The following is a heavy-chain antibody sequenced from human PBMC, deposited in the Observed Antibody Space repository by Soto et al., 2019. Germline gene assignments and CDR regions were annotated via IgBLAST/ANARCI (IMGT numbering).Heavy chain of an antibody. CDR1: GGTISNYA. V-gene: IGHV1-69*13. D-gene: IGHD6-19*01. J-gene: IGHJ6*02. CDR2: TVPIFGTT. Sequence: GASVKVSCKVSGGTISNYAIDWVRLAPGHGLEWMGGTVPIFGTTYYTQKFQGRATIIADDSTTTAYLEMSSLRSEDTAIYYCARVEAVAGLYNYHGLDVWGQGTAVTVSS. CDR3: ARVEAVAGLYNYHGLDV.